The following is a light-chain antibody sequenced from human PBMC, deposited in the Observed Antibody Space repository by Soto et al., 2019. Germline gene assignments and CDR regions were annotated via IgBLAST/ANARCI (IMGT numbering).Light chain of an antibody. Sequence: QSALTQPASVSGSPGQSITISCTGTSSDVGTYDLVSWYQQHPGKAPKLKIYEVSKRPLGVSNRFTGSKSGYTDSLTISGLQAEDVGCYYCCSYADTSTLFVFGSGTKVTVL. CDR2: EVS. J-gene: IGLJ1*01. CDR3: CSYADTSTLFV. CDR1: SSDVGTYDL. V-gene: IGLV2-23*02.